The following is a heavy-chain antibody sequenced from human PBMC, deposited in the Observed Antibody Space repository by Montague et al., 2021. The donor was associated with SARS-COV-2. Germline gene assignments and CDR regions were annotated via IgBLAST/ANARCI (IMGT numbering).Heavy chain of an antibody. D-gene: IGHD3-9*01. J-gene: IGHJ6*02. Sequence: SLRLSCPTSGFAFSNYEFHWVRQAPGKGLEWLSGISSGGNSIDTADSVKGRFIISRNNAKNSLYLQMNSLRVEDTAVYYCARDLKQFRGIFHYSYGMDVWGQGTTVTVSS. CDR3: ARDLKQFRGIFHYSYGMDV. CDR2: ISSGGNSI. V-gene: IGHV3-48*03. CDR1: GFAFSNYE.